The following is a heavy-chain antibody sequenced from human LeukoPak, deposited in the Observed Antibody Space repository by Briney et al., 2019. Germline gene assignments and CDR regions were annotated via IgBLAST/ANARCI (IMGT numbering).Heavy chain of an antibody. CDR1: GFTLNNYG. V-gene: IGHV3-49*03. CDR2: IRSKAYGGTA. J-gene: IGHJ4*02. D-gene: IGHD6-19*01. CDR3: ARDLRAVAHDFDC. Sequence: GGSLRLSCAASGFTLNNYGVHWFRQAPGKGLEWVGFIRSKAYGGTAEYAASVKGRFTISRDDSENIAYVEMNSLKSEDTAVYYCARDLRAVAHDFDCWGQGTLVTVSS.